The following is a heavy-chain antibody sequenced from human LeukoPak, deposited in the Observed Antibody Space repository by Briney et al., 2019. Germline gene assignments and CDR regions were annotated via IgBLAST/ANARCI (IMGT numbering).Heavy chain of an antibody. D-gene: IGHD3-10*01. V-gene: IGHV6-1*01. CDR2: TYYRSKWYN. CDR1: GDCVSSNSAA. Sequence: SQTLSLTCDISGDCVSSNSAAWNWIRQSPSRGLEWLGRTYYRSKWYNHYAISVKSRMTINADTSKNQFSLQLNSVAREDTAVYYCAKGRWALFDCWGQGTLVIVSS. CDR3: AKGRWALFDC. J-gene: IGHJ4*02.